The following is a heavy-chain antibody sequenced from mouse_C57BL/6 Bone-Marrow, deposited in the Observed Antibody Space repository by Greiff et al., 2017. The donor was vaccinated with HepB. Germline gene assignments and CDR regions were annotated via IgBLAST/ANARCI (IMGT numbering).Heavy chain of an antibody. Sequence: QVQLQQSGPELVKPGASVKISCKASGYAFSSSWMNWVKQRPGKGLEWIGRIYPGDGDTNYNGKFKGKATLTADKSSSTAYMQLSSLTSEDSAVYVCARGDYYGSSDDAYWGQGTLVTVSA. D-gene: IGHD1-1*01. CDR3: ARGDYYGSSDDAY. CDR1: GYAFSSSW. CDR2: IYPGDGDT. V-gene: IGHV1-82*01. J-gene: IGHJ3*01.